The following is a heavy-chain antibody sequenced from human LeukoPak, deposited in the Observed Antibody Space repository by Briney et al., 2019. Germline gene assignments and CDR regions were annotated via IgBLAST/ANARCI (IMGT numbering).Heavy chain of an antibody. CDR1: GFTFSRYS. CDR2: ISSSSSYI. Sequence: GGSLRLSCSASGFTFSRYSMNWVRQARGKGVEWVSSISSSSSYIYYADSVKGRFTISRDNAKNSLYLQMNSLRAEDTAVYYCARLQAVAGFFDYWGQGTLVTVSS. J-gene: IGHJ4*02. D-gene: IGHD6-19*01. V-gene: IGHV3-21*01. CDR3: ARLQAVAGFFDY.